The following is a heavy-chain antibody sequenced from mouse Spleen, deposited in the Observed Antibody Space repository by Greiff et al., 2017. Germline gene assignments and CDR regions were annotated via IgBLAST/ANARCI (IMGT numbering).Heavy chain of an antibody. CDR2: VNPYNGGT. Sequence: VQLKQSGPELVKPGASVKMSCKASGFTFTDYYMDWVKQSHGESFEWIGRVNPYNGGTSYNQKFKGKATLTVDKSSSTAYMELNSLTSEDSAVYYCARRYYYGPLDYWGQGTTLTVSS. J-gene: IGHJ2*01. CDR1: GFTFTDYY. CDR3: ARRYYYGPLDY. V-gene: IGHV1-19*01. D-gene: IGHD1-1*01.